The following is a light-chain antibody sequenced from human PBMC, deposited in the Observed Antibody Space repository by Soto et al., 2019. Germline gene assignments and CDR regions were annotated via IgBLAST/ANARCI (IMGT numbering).Light chain of an antibody. CDR2: DAS. J-gene: IGKJ1*01. V-gene: IGKV1-5*01. CDR3: QQYNSYSRT. Sequence: DIQMTQSPSTLSASVGDRVTITCRANQSISSWLAWYQQKPGKAPKLLIYDASSFESGVPSRFSGSGSGTEFTLTISSLQPDDFATYYCQQYNSYSRTFGQGTKV. CDR1: QSISSW.